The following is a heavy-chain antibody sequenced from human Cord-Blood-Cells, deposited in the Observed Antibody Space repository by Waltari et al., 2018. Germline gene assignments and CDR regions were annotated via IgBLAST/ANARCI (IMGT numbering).Heavy chain of an antibody. V-gene: IGHV1-2*02. Sequence: QVQLVQSGAEVKKPGASVKVSCKASGYTFTGYYMHWVRQAPGQGLEWMGWINPNSGGTNYAQKFQGRVTMTRDTSISTAYMELGRLRSDDTAVYYCARVLDFWSGYFRSDAFDIWGQGTMVTVSS. CDR2: INPNSGGT. CDR1: GYTFTGYY. J-gene: IGHJ3*02. D-gene: IGHD3-3*01. CDR3: ARVLDFWSGYFRSDAFDI.